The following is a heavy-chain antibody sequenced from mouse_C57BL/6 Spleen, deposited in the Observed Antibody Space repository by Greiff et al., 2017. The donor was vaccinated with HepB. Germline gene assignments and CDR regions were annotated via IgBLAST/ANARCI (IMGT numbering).Heavy chain of an antibody. CDR2: IYPGDGDT. V-gene: IGHV1-82*01. J-gene: IGHJ2*01. CDR3: ARTDGYASVDY. CDR1: GYAFSSSW. Sequence: QVQLQQSGPELVKPGASVKISCKASGYAFSSSWMNWVKQRPGKGLEWIGRIYPGDGDTNYNGKFKGKATLTADKSSSTAYMQLSSLTSEDSAVYFCARTDGYASVDYWGQGTTLTVSS. D-gene: IGHD2-2*01.